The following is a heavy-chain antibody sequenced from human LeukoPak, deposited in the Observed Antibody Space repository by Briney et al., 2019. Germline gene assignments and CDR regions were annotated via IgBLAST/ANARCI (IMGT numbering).Heavy chain of an antibody. CDR3: ARGYGDYDY. J-gene: IGHJ4*02. D-gene: IGHD4-17*01. Sequence: NPSETLSLTCTVSGGSISSYYWSWIRQPPGKGLEWIGYIYYSGSTNYNPSLKSRFTISVDTSKNQFSLKLSSVTAADTAVYYCARGYGDYDYWGQGTLVTVSS. CDR2: IYYSGST. V-gene: IGHV4-59*01. CDR1: GGSISSYY.